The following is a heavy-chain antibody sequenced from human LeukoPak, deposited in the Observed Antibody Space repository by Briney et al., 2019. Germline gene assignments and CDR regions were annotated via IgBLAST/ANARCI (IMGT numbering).Heavy chain of an antibody. CDR3: ARVRGYSYGSYYYYYYMDV. J-gene: IGHJ6*03. V-gene: IGHV4-59*01. CDR2: IYYSGST. CDR1: GGSISSYY. D-gene: IGHD5-18*01. Sequence: SETLSLTCTVSGGSISSYYWSRIRQPPGKGLEWIGYIYYSGSTNYNPSLKSRVTISVDTSKNQFSLKLSSVTAADTAVYYCARVRGYSYGSYYYYYYMDVWGKGTTVTVSS.